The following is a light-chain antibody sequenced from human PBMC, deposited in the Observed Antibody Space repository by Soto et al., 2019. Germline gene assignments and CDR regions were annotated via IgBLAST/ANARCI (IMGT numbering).Light chain of an antibody. V-gene: IGKV3-11*01. CDR2: DAS. CDR1: QSVSSY. Sequence: EIVLTQSPGTLSLSPGERATLSCRASQSVSSYLAWYQQKPGQAPRLLIYDASNRATGIPARFSGSGSGTEFTLTISSLEHADFAVYYYQQQSDRSPRTFGRGTRVEIK. J-gene: IGKJ1*01. CDR3: QQQSDRSPRT.